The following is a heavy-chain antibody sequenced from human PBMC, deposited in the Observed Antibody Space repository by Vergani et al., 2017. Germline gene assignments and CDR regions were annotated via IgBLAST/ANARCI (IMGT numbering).Heavy chain of an antibody. V-gene: IGHV3-11*05. CDR1: GFTFSDYY. J-gene: IGHJ6*02. Sequence: QVQLVESGGGLVKPGGSLRLSCAASGFTFSDYYMSWIRQAPGKGLEWVSYISSSSSYTNYADSVKGRFTISRDNAKNSLYLQMNSLRAEETAVYYCARGRNWGSRYYGMDVWGQGTTVTVSS. D-gene: IGHD7-27*01. CDR3: ARGRNWGSRYYGMDV. CDR2: ISSSSSYT.